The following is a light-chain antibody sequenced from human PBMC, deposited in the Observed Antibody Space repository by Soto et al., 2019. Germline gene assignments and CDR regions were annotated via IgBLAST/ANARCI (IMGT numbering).Light chain of an antibody. Sequence: QSALTQPASVSGSPGQSITISCTGTSSDVGSYNLVSWYQQYPGKAPKLMIYEGSKRPSGISNRFSGSKSGNTASLTISGLQAEDEADYYCCSYAGSTWVFGGGTKVTVL. J-gene: IGLJ3*02. CDR3: CSYAGSTWV. CDR1: SSDVGSYNL. V-gene: IGLV2-23*01. CDR2: EGS.